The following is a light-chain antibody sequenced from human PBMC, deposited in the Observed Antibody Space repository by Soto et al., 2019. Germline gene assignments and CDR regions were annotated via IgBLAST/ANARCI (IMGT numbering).Light chain of an antibody. V-gene: IGKV3-20*01. CDR2: DAS. J-gene: IGKJ1*01. CDR3: QQYGSTPPT. Sequence: EIVLTQSPGTLSLSPGERATLSCRASQSVSNNFLAWYQQKPGQPPRLLISDASSRATGIPDRFSGSGSGTDFTLTISRLEPEDFAVYYCQQYGSTPPTFGQRTKVEI. CDR1: QSVSNNF.